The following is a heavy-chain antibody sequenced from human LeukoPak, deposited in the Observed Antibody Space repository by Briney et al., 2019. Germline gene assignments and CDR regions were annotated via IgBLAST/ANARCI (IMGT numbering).Heavy chain of an antibody. D-gene: IGHD3-22*01. V-gene: IGHV4-39*01. CDR3: ARHSTVDSSGYYPNLFDY. CDR2: IYYSGST. J-gene: IGHJ4*02. Sequence: PSETLSLTCTVSGGSISSSSYYWGWIRQPPGKGLEWFGCIYYSGSTYYNPSLRSRVTISVDTSKNQFSLKLSSVTAADTAVYYCARHSTVDSSGYYPNLFDYWGQGTLGTVSP. CDR1: GGSISSSSYY.